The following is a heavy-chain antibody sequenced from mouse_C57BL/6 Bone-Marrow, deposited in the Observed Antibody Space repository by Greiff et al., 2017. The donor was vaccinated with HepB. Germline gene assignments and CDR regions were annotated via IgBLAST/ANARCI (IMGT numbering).Heavy chain of an antibody. CDR1: GFTFSDYY. V-gene: IGHV5-12*01. CDR3: ARGRMIYYYGSSSHYYAMDY. Sequence: EVHLVESGGGLVQPGGSLKLSCAASGFTFSDYYMYWVRQTPEKRLEWVAYISNGGGSAYYPDTVKGRFTISRDNAKYTLYLQMSRLKSEDTAMYYCARGRMIYYYGSSSHYYAMDYWGQGTSVTVSS. CDR2: ISNGGGSA. D-gene: IGHD1-1*01. J-gene: IGHJ4*01.